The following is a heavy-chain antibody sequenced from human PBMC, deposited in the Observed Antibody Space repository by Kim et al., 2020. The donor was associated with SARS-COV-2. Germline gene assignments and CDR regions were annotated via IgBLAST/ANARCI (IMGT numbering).Heavy chain of an antibody. V-gene: IGHV3-23*01. CDR3: TKRAATGAGPYYYDS. CDR2: IGAGHDA. Sequence: GGSLRLSCAVSGFTFTNYAMSWVRQAPGKRLEWVAGIGAGHDAYYRDSLRGRFTISRDHSDNTLYLQMNSLRADDAAVYHCTKRAATGAGPYYYDSWGPGTLVTVPS. CDR1: GFTFTNYA. J-gene: IGHJ4*02. D-gene: IGHD2-15*01.